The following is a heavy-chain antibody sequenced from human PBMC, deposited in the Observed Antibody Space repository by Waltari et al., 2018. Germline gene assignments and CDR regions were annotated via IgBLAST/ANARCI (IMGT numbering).Heavy chain of an antibody. D-gene: IGHD3-3*01. J-gene: IGHJ4*02. CDR2: ISWNSGSI. CDR3: AKGHISNDFWSGSLDF. V-gene: IGHV3-9*03. CDR1: GFTFDDYS. Sequence: EVQVVESGGGLVQPGRSLRLPCAASGFTFDDYSMHWVRQAPGKGLEWVSGISWNSGSIGYADSVKGRFTISRDNAKNSLYLQMNSLRAEDMALYYCAKGHISNDFWSGSLDFWGQGTLVTVSS.